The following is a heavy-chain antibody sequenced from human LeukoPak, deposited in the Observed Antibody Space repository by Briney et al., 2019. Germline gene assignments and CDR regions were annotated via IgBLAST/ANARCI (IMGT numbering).Heavy chain of an antibody. Sequence: SETLSLTCTVSGGSIRSYYWSWIRQPAGKGLEWIGRIDTSGSTNYNPFLKSRVTVSVDTSKNQFSLKLSSVTAADTAVYYCARDRYWYFDLWGRGTLVTVSS. CDR2: IDTSGST. CDR1: GGSIRSYY. CDR3: ARDRYWYFDL. J-gene: IGHJ2*01. V-gene: IGHV4-4*07.